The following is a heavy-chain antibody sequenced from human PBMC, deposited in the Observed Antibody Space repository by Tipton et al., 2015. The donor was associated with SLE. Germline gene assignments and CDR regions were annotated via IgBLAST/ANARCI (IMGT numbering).Heavy chain of an antibody. Sequence: TLSLTCTVSGGSISSHYWSWIRQPPGKGLEWIGSIYHSGSTYYNPSLKSRVTISVDTSKNQFSLKLSSVTAADTAVYYCARDLSGSFDYWGQGTLVTVSS. D-gene: IGHD1-26*01. V-gene: IGHV4-59*04. J-gene: IGHJ4*02. CDR1: GGSISSHY. CDR3: ARDLSGSFDY. CDR2: IYHSGST.